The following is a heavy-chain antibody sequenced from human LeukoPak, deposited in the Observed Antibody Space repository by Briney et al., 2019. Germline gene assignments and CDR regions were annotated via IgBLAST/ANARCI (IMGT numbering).Heavy chain of an antibody. V-gene: IGHV4-61*02. J-gene: IGHJ4*02. Sequence: SETLSLTCTVSGGSISSGSYYWSWIRQPAGKGLEWIGRIYTSGSTNYNPSLKSRVTISVDTSKNQFSLKLSSVTAADTAVYYCAREPIGSYYDSSGSFDYWGQGTLVTVSS. CDR2: IYTSGST. D-gene: IGHD3-22*01. CDR3: AREPIGSYYDSSGSFDY. CDR1: GGSISSGSYY.